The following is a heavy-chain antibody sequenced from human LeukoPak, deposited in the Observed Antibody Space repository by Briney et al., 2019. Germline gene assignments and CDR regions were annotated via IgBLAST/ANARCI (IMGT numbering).Heavy chain of an antibody. J-gene: IGHJ4*02. Sequence: GGSLRLSCTAPGFTFSSYAIHWIPQAPGKGLEWVALVWHDKSNIDYADSVKARFTISRDNSKNTVYLQMNRLRAEDTAVYYCARELFGSGSCPDYWGQGTLVTVSS. CDR1: GFTFSSYA. CDR3: ARELFGSGSCPDY. CDR2: VWHDKSNI. D-gene: IGHD3-10*01. V-gene: IGHV3-33*01.